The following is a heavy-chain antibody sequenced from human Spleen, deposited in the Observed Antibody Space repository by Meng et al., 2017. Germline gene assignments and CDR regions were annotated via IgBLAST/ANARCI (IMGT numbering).Heavy chain of an antibody. V-gene: IGHV3-33*08. CDR1: GSSFSSFD. J-gene: IGHJ4*01. CDR2: IWYDGSNK. CDR3: ARSPIDKYDLSALPLDY. Sequence: GESLKISCAASGSSFSSFDMKWVRQAPGKGLEWVAVIWYDGSNKYYADSVKGRFTISRDNSKNSVFLQINSLRAEDTAVYYCARSPIDKYDLSALPLDYWGQGTPVTVSS. D-gene: IGHD3-22*01.